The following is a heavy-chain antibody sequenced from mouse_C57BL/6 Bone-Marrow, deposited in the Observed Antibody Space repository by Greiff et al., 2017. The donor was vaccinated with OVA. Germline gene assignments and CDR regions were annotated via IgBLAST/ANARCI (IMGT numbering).Heavy chain of an antibody. J-gene: IGHJ2*01. D-gene: IGHD1-1*01. CDR1: GFTFSSYG. CDR2: ISSGGSYT. V-gene: IGHV5-6*01. CDR3: ARRYGHFDY. Sequence: EVHLVESGGDLVKPGGSLKLSCAASGFTFSSYGMSWVRQTPDKRLEWVATISSGGSYTYYPDSVKGRFTISRDNAKNTLYLQMSSLKSEDTAMYYCARRYGHFDYWGQGTTLTVSS.